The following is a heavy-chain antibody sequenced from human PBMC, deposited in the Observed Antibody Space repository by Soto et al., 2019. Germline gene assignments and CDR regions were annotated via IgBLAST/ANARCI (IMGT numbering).Heavy chain of an antibody. J-gene: IGHJ4*02. CDR1: GGSISSYY. D-gene: IGHD6-13*01. Sequence: SETLSLTCTVSGGSISSYYWSWIRQPPGKGLEWIGYIYYSGSTNYNPSLKSRVTISVDTSKNQFSLKLSSVTAADTAVYYCARSGSSWLPTFDYWGQGTLVTVS. CDR3: ARSGSSWLPTFDY. V-gene: IGHV4-59*01. CDR2: IYYSGST.